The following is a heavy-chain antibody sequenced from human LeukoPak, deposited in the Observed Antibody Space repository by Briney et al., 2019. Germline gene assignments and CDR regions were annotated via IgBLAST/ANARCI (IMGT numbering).Heavy chain of an antibody. J-gene: IGHJ3*01. CDR3: VQEGPRGLAFDV. V-gene: IGHV3-23*01. Sequence: TGGSLRLSCEASGVTFSSYVMRWVRQAPGKGPVWVSGISGSGGGTYYADFVKGRFAISRDNSKNTLYLQMNSLRAEDSAVYYCVQEGPRGLAFDVWGQGTKVTVSS. CDR1: GVTFSSYV. CDR2: ISGSGGGT.